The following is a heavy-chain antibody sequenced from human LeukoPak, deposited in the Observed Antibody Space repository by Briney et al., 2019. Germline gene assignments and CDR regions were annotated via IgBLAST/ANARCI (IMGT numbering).Heavy chain of an antibody. CDR1: GFTFSSYA. Sequence: PGRSLRLSCAASGFTFSSYAMSWVRQAPGRGLEWVSAISGSGGSTYYADSVKGRFTISRDNSKNTLYLQMNSLRAEDTAVYYCAKYYYGSGSPWIDAFDIWGQGTMVTVSS. CDR2: ISGSGGST. D-gene: IGHD3-10*01. CDR3: AKYYYGSGSPWIDAFDI. V-gene: IGHV3-23*01. J-gene: IGHJ3*02.